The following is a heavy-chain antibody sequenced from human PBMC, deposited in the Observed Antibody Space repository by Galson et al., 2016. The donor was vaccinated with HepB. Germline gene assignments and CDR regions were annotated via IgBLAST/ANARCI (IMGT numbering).Heavy chain of an antibody. CDR1: GYTFTGFY. J-gene: IGHJ4*02. CDR3: ARVGYTGYDYDY. Sequence: SVKVSCKASGYTFTGFYMHWIRQAPGQGLGWMGWISPKSGDTIYAEKFQGSVTLTRDTSISTAYLELHSLTSDDTAVYYCARVGYTGYDYDYWGQGTLVTVSS. D-gene: IGHD5-12*01. CDR2: ISPKSGDT. V-gene: IGHV1-2*04.